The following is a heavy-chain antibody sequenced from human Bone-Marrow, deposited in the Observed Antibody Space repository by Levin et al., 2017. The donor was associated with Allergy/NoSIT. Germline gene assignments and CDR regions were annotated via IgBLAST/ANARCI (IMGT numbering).Heavy chain of an antibody. V-gene: IGHV3-30*04. CDR3: ARQFYSYSSGWFDF. CDR1: GFTLRNYA. CDR2: VSYDGSST. Sequence: GGSLRLSCAASGFTLRNYAMHWVRQAPGKGLEWVALVSYDGSSTHVADSVKGRFTISRDNSKNRLSLQMNSLRPEDTAVYYCARQFYSYSSGWFDFWGQGTLVTVSS. J-gene: IGHJ5*01. D-gene: IGHD6-19*01.